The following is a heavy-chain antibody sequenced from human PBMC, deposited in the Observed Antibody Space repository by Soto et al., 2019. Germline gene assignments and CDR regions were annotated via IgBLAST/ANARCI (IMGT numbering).Heavy chain of an antibody. CDR3: ARVGDYYDLVGMDV. CDR2: IWYDGSNK. CDR1: GFTFSSYG. Sequence: GGSLRLSCAASGFTFSSYGMHWVRQAPGKGLEWVAVIWYDGSNKYYADSVKGRFTISRDNSKNTLYLQMNSLRAEDTAVYYCARVGDYYDLVGMDVWGQGTTVTVSS. J-gene: IGHJ6*02. V-gene: IGHV3-33*01. D-gene: IGHD3-22*01.